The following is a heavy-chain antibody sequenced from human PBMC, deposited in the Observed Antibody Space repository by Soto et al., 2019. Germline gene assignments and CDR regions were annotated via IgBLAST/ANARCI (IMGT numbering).Heavy chain of an antibody. CDR2: ISWNSGSI. J-gene: IGHJ4*02. Sequence: EVQLVESGGGLVQPGRSLRLSCAASGFTFDDYAMHWVRQAPGKGLEWVSGISWNSGSIGYADSVKGRFTISRDNAKNSLYLQMNSLRAEDTALYYCAKDTCSGGSCLPDLGYWGQGTLVTVSS. D-gene: IGHD2-15*01. CDR1: GFTFDDYA. V-gene: IGHV3-9*01. CDR3: AKDTCSGGSCLPDLGY.